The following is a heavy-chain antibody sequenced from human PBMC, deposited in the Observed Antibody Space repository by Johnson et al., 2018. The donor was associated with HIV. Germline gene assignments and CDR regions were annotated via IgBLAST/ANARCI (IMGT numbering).Heavy chain of an antibody. CDR3: ARGIAAAPLWAFDI. D-gene: IGHD6-13*01. Sequence: QVQLVESGGGVVQPGRSLRLSCAASGFTFSSYGMHWVRQAPGKGLELVAVISYDGSNKYYADSVKGRFTISRDNSKNTLYLQMNSLRAEDTAVYYCARGIAAAPLWAFDIWGQGTMVTVSS. CDR1: GFTFSSYG. CDR2: ISYDGSNK. V-gene: IGHV3-30*03. J-gene: IGHJ3*02.